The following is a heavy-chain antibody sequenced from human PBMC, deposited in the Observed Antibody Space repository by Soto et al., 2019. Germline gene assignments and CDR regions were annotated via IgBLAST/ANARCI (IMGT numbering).Heavy chain of an antibody. CDR3: ARHLGGGHVVVLSYYFNAMDV. J-gene: IGHJ6*02. Sequence: SVKVSCKSSVGTFNSCTISWVRQAPGQGLERMGGFVTKFGTTNYAPKFQGRLTITADKSSGTSYMEMSSLGSEDTAVYYCARHLGGGHVVVLSYYFNAMDVWGQGTTVTVSS. CDR1: VGTFNSCT. CDR2: FVTKFGTT. V-gene: IGHV1-69*06. D-gene: IGHD3-22*01.